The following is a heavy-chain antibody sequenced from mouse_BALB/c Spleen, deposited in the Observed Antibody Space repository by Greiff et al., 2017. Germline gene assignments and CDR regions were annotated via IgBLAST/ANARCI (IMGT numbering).Heavy chain of an antibody. CDR3: TRYYAMDY. V-gene: IGHV1S81*02. Sequence: QVHVKQSGAELVKPGASVKLSCKASGYTFTSYYMYWVKQRPGQGLEWIGEINPSNGGTNFNEKFKSKATLTVDKSSSTAYMQLSSLTSEDSAVYYCTRYYAMDYWGQGTSVTVSS. J-gene: IGHJ4*01. CDR2: INPSNGGT. CDR1: GYTFTSYY.